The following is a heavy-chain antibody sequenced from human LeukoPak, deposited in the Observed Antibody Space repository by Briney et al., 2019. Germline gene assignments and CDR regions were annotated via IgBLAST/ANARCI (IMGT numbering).Heavy chain of an antibody. CDR2: IYPVDSHT. CDR1: GYSFPNYW. V-gene: IGHV5-51*01. J-gene: IGHJ5*02. Sequence: GESLKIPCKGSGYSFPNYWIGWVRQMPGKGLEWMGIIYPVDSHTRYSPSFQDQVTISVDKSISTAYLQWSSLKASDTAMYYCARGPYAYTSSATLGSYSWFDPWGQGSLVTVSS. CDR3: ARGPYAYTSSATLGSYSWFDP. D-gene: IGHD2-2*02.